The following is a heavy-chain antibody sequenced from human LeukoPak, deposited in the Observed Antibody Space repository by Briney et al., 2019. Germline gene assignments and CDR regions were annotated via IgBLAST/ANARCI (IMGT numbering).Heavy chain of an antibody. J-gene: IGHJ4*02. Sequence: GGSLRLSCAASGFTFSNAWMSWVRQAPGKGLEWVGRIKSKTGGGTTDYAAPVKGRFTISRDDSKNTLYLQMNSLKTEDTAVYYCTTEGVGATYFDYWGQGTLVTVSS. CDR1: GFTFSNAW. D-gene: IGHD1-26*01. V-gene: IGHV3-15*01. CDR2: IKSKTGGGTT. CDR3: TTEGVGATYFDY.